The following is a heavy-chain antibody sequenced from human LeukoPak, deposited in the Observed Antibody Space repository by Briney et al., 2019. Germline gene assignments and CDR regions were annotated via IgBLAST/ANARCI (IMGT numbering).Heavy chain of an antibody. Sequence: PGGSLRLSCAASGFTFSSYAMSLLRQAPGKGLEWVSAISGSGGSTYYADSVKGRFTISRDNSKNTLYLQMNSLRAEDTAVYYCAKTFGELFRNTFDYWGQGTLVTVSS. CDR3: AKTFGELFRNTFDY. D-gene: IGHD3-10*01. CDR1: GFTFSSYA. V-gene: IGHV3-23*01. J-gene: IGHJ4*02. CDR2: ISGSGGST.